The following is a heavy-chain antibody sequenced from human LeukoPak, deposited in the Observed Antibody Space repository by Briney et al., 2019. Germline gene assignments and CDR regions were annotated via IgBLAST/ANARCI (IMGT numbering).Heavy chain of an antibody. Sequence: ASVKVSCKASGYTFTSYGISWVRQAPGQGLEWMGWISGYNGNTKYAQKLQGRVTMTTDTSTSTAYMELRSLTSDDTALYYCARDRIARLGGSYRYNCFDPWGQGTLVTVSS. CDR2: ISGYNGNT. D-gene: IGHD1-26*01. CDR1: GYTFTSYG. J-gene: IGHJ5*02. CDR3: ARDRIARLGGSYRYNCFDP. V-gene: IGHV1-18*01.